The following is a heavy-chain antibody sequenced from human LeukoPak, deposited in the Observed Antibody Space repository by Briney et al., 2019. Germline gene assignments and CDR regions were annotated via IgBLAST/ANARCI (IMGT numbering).Heavy chain of an antibody. V-gene: IGHV3-53*01. Sequence: GGSLRLSCVGSGFTVSINYMSWVRQAPGKGLEWVSFVDPDGVTSYADSVKGRFTISRHNSKNILYLQLTTLGAEDTAIYYCTKGTFDHWGQGTLVTVSS. J-gene: IGHJ3*01. CDR3: TKGTFDH. CDR1: GFTVSINY. CDR2: VDPDGVT.